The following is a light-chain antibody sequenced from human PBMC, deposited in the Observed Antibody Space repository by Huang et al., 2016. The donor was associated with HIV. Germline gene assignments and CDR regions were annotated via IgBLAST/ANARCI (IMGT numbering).Light chain of an antibody. CDR3: QQSYKAPRT. Sequence: DIQMTQSPSSLSASVGDRVIISCRASQSINTYLNWYQQMPGKAPKLLIYGASTLQRGVSSRFSGSVSGTDFTRTIGSLQPEDAATYYCQQSYKAPRTFGQGTLLEI. V-gene: IGKV1-39*01. J-gene: IGKJ2*01. CDR2: GAS. CDR1: QSINTY.